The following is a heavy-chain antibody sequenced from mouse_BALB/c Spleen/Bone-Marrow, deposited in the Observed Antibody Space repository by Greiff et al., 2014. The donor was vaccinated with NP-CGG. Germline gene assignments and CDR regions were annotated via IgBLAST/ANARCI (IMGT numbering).Heavy chain of an antibody. Sequence: EVNVVESGGGLVKPGGSLKLSCAASGFTFSSYAMSWVRQTPEKRLEWVATISSGGSYTYYADSVKGRFTISRDTAKNTRYLQMSSLRSEDTAMYYCARQDYYGSSPHWYFDVWGAGTTVTVSS. D-gene: IGHD1-1*01. CDR2: ISSGGSYT. J-gene: IGHJ1*01. CDR3: ARQDYYGSSPHWYFDV. V-gene: IGHV5-9-3*01. CDR1: GFTFSSYA.